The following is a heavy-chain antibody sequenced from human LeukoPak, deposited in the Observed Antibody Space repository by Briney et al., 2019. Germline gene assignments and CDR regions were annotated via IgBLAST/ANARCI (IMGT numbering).Heavy chain of an antibody. V-gene: IGHV3-74*01. CDR1: GFTFSRYW. Sequence: GGSLRLSCEASGFTFSRYWMHWVRQAPGKRLVWVSRIKSDGKTNYADSVKGRFTISRDNAKNTVSLQMDSLRAEDTGVYYCARAPSEVGGYYPEYFRHWGQGTLVTVSS. CDR2: IKSDGKT. CDR3: ARAPSEVGGYYPEYFRH. J-gene: IGHJ1*01. D-gene: IGHD3-22*01.